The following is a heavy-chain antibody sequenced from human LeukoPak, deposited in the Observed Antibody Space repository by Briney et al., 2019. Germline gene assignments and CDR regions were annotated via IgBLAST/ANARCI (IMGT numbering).Heavy chain of an antibody. CDR3: ARDRESGNDY. CDR2: IYTSGST. CDR1: GGSISSGSYY. J-gene: IGHJ4*02. Sequence: SQTLSLTCTVSGGSISSGSYYWRWIRQPAGKGLEWIGRIYTSGSTNYNPSLKSRVTISVDTSKNQFSLKLSSVTAADTAVYYCARDRESGNDYWGQGTLVTVSS. V-gene: IGHV4-61*02. D-gene: IGHD4-23*01.